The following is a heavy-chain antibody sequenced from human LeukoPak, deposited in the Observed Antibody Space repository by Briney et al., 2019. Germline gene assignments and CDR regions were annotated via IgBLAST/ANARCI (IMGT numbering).Heavy chain of an antibody. CDR1: GFTFGNYA. J-gene: IGHJ5*02. D-gene: IGHD2-2*02. V-gene: IGHV3-23*01. CDR2: ISGTGSST. Sequence: GGSLRLSCAASGFTFGNYAMNWVRQAPGKGLEWVSTISGTGSSTYYADSAKGRFTISRDNSKDTLFLQLNSLTAADTAMYFCAKASVAIPQYCNSWGQGTLVTVSS. CDR3: AKASVAIPQYCNS.